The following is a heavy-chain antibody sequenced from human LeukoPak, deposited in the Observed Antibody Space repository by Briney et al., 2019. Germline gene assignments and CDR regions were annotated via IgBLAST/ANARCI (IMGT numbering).Heavy chain of an antibody. V-gene: IGHV3-21*01. J-gene: IGHJ4*02. Sequence: GGSLRLSCAASGFTFSSYSMNWVRQAPGKGLEWVSSISSSSSYIYYADSVKGRFTISRDNAKNSLYLQMKSLRAEDTAAYYCANYYDSSGLRYWGQGTLVTVSS. D-gene: IGHD3-22*01. CDR2: ISSSSSYI. CDR3: ANYYDSSGLRY. CDR1: GFTFSSYS.